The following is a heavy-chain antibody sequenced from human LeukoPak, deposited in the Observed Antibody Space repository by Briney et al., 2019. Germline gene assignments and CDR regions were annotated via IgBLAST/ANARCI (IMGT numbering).Heavy chain of an antibody. CDR2: ISAYNGNT. CDR1: GYTFTSYG. V-gene: IGHV1-18*04. CDR3: ATTNWFDP. J-gene: IGHJ5*02. Sequence: ASVTVSRKSSGYTFTSYGISWVRQAPGQGLEWMGWISAYNGNTNYAQKLQGRVTMTTDTSTSTAYMELRSLRSDDTAVYYCATTNWFDPWGQGTLVTVSS.